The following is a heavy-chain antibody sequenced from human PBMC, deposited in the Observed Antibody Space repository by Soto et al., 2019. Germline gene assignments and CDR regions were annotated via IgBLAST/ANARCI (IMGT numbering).Heavy chain of an antibody. D-gene: IGHD4-17*01. CDR3: ARDLYGDWARTIIYGMDV. J-gene: IGHJ6*02. V-gene: IGHV3-33*01. CDR2: IWYDGSNK. Sequence: PGGSLRLSCAASGFTFSSYGMHWVRQAPGKGLEWVAVIWYDGSNKYYADSVKGRFTISRDNSKNTLYLQMNSLRAEDTAVYYCARDLYGDWARTIIYGMDVWGQGTTVTVSS. CDR1: GFTFSSYG.